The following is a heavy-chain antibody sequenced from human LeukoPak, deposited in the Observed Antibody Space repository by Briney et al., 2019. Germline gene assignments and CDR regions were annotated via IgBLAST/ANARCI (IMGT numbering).Heavy chain of an antibody. V-gene: IGHV4-39*07. CDR3: AREGAAGMVNY. J-gene: IGHJ4*02. CDR1: GGSVSRSPYY. Sequence: SETLSLTCTVSGGSVSRSPYYWGWIRQPPGKGLEWIGNIYCSGSTYYNPSLKSRVTISVDTSKNQFSLKLSSVTAADTAVYYCAREGAAGMVNYWGQGTLVTVSS. CDR2: IYCSGST. D-gene: IGHD6-13*01.